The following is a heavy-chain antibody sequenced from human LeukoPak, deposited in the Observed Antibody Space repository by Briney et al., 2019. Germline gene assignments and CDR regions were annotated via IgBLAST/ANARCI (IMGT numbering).Heavy chain of an antibody. V-gene: IGHV3-23*01. Sequence: GGSLRLSCAASGFTFSSYAMSWVRQAPGKGLEWVSAISGSGGSTYYADSVKGRFTISRDNSKNTLYLQMNSLRAEDTAVYYCEKDLPAGLLRGRYFDYWGQGPLVPVPS. D-gene: IGHD3-16*01. J-gene: IGHJ4*02. CDR1: GFTFSSYA. CDR2: ISGSGGST. CDR3: EKDLPAGLLRGRYFDY.